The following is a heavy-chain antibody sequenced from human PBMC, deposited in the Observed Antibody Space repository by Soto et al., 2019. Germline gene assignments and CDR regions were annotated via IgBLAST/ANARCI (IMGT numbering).Heavy chain of an antibody. D-gene: IGHD6-13*01. CDR3: ARVLVPGKEVYHYYAMDV. J-gene: IGHJ6*02. V-gene: IGHV5-10-1*01. CDR2: IDPSDSYI. Sequence: GESLKISCKGSGYSFTSYWISWVRQMPGKGLEWMGRIDPSDSYINYSPSFQGHVTISADKSISTAYLQWSSLKASDTAMYYCARVLVPGKEVYHYYAMDVWGQGTTVTVSS. CDR1: GYSFTSYW.